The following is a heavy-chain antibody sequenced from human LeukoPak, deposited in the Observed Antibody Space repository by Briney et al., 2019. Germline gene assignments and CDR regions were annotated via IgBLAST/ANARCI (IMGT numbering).Heavy chain of an antibody. V-gene: IGHV3-21*01. D-gene: IGHD6-13*01. CDR2: ISPGSSYI. CDR3: ARIGASSWYEDY. J-gene: IGHJ4*02. CDR1: GFTFSTYS. Sequence: GGSLRLSCVASGFTFSTYSMNWVRQAPGKGLEWVSSISPGSSYIYYADSVKGRFTISRDNAKNSLHPQMNSLRVEDTAVYYCARIGASSWYEDYWGQGTLVTVSS.